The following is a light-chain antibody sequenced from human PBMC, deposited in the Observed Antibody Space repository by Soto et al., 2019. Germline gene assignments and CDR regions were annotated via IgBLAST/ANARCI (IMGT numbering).Light chain of an antibody. CDR2: SAS. V-gene: IGKV3-15*01. CDR3: QQYDNWPKWT. CDR1: QSVGSN. Sequence: EIVMTQSPVTLSVSPGERATLSCRASQSVGSNLAWYQQKPGQAPRLVISSASTRATGIPARFSGSGSGTEFTLTISSLQSEDFAVYSCQQYDNWPKWTFGQGTRVEIK. J-gene: IGKJ1*01.